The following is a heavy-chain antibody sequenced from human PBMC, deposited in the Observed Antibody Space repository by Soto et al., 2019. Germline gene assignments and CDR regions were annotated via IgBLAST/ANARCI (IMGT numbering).Heavy chain of an antibody. V-gene: IGHV1-69*13. CDR3: ASGAQSHYGMDV. J-gene: IGHJ6*02. D-gene: IGHD3-16*01. Sequence: SVKVSCNASGGTFSSYSISWVRQAPGQGLEWMGGIIPIFGTANYAQKFQGRVTITADESTSTAYMELSSLRSEDTAVYYCASGAQSHYGMDVWGQGTTVTVSS. CDR1: GGTFSSYS. CDR2: IIPIFGTA.